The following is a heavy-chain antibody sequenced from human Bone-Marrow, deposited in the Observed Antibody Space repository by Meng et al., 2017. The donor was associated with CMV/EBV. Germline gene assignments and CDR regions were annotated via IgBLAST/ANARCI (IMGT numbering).Heavy chain of an antibody. D-gene: IGHD3-16*01. CDR2: INHSGST. V-gene: IGHV4-34*01. J-gene: IGHJ4*02. Sequence: GSLRLSCAVYGGSFSGYYWSWIRQPPGKGLEWIGEINHSGSTNYNPSLKSRVTISVDTSKNQFSLKLSSVTAADTAVYYCAVGGLFFDYWGQGTLVTVSS. CDR1: GGSFSGYY. CDR3: AVGGLFFDY.